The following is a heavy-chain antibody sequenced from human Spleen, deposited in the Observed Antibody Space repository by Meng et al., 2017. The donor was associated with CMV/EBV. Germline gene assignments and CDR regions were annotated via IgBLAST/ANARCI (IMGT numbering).Heavy chain of an antibody. V-gene: IGHV4-61*08. D-gene: IGHD5-18*01. CDR2: IYYSGST. J-gene: IGHJ4*02. Sequence: SETLSLTCTVSGGSISSGGYYWSWIRQHPGKGLEWIGYIYYSGSTYYNPSLKSRVTISVDTSKNQFSLKLNSVTAADTAVYYCARDGGQLWSLGGFFDYWGQGTLVTVSS. CDR3: ARDGGQLWSLGGFFDY. CDR1: GGSISSGGYY.